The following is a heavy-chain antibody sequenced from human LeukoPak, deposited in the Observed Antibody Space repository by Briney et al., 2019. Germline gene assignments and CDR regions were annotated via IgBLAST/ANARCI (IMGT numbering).Heavy chain of an antibody. CDR2: ISNTGGNT. CDR3: AQQVGYCSSGSCYFTY. Sequence: GGSLRLSCAASGFSFNTYAMSWVRQAPGKGLEWVSAISNTGGNTYYADSVKGRFTISRDKSKNTLSLQMNSLRAEDTAVYYCAQQVGYCSSGSCYFTYWGQGTLVTVSS. V-gene: IGHV3-23*01. CDR1: GFSFNTYA. D-gene: IGHD2-15*01. J-gene: IGHJ1*01.